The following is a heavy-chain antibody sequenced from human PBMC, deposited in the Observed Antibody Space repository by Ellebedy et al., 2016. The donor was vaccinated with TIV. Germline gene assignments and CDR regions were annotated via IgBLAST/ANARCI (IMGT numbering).Heavy chain of an antibody. J-gene: IGHJ2*01. CDR2: ISYSGST. D-gene: IGHD5-24*01. V-gene: IGHV4-59*02. Sequence: MPSETLSLTCTVSRDSVTTYYWSWIRQSPGKGLEWIGYISYSGSTTYNPSLQSRVTISVDTSKNPFSLKLSSVTAADTAVYYCARTAYAYRRYFDLWGRGTLVTVSS. CDR3: ARTAYAYRRYFDL. CDR1: RDSVTTYY.